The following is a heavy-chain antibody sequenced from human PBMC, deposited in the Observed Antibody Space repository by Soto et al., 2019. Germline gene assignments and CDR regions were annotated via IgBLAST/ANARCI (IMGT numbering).Heavy chain of an antibody. CDR3: ASVGRYNDSSGYSVDF. D-gene: IGHD3-22*01. J-gene: IGHJ4*02. Sequence: SHTYTVSGGYIRSRGYSWSWNRQPPGKGLEWIGYIYHIGSTYYNPSLKSRVTISVDTSKNQLSLKLSSVTAADTAVYYCASVGRYNDSSGYSVDFLGQGTLVT. CDR1: GGYIRSRGYS. CDR2: IYHIGST. V-gene: IGHV4-30-2*02.